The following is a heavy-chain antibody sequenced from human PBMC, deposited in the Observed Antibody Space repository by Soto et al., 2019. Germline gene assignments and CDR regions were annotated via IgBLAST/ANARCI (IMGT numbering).Heavy chain of an antibody. V-gene: IGHV4-34*01. CDR2: INHSGST. J-gene: IGHJ4*02. CDR1: GGSFSGYY. CDR3: ERGHLPGRYFDY. Sequence: SETLSLTCAVYGGSFSGYYWSWIRQPPGKGLEWIGEINHSGSTNYNPSLKSRVTISVDTSKNQFSLKLSSVTAADTAVYYCERGHLPGRYFDYWGQGTLVTVSS.